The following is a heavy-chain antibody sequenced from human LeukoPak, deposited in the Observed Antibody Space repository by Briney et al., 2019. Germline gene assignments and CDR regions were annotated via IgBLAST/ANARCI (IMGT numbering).Heavy chain of an antibody. V-gene: IGHV3-30*18. CDR1: GFTFSSYG. D-gene: IGHD1-1*01. J-gene: IGHJ3*02. Sequence: PGGSLRLSCAASGFTFSSYGMHWVRQAPGKGLEWVAVISYDGSNKYYADSVKGRFTISRDNSKNTLYLQMNSLRAEDTAVYYCANRILERSALDIWGQGTMVTVSS. CDR3: ANRILERSALDI. CDR2: ISYDGSNK.